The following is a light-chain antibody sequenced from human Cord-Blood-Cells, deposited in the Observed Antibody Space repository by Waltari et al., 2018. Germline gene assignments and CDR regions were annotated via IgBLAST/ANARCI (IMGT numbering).Light chain of an antibody. CDR2: AAS. Sequence: DIQMTQSPSSLSASVGDRVTITCRASQGISNYLAWYQQKPGKVPKLLIYAASTLQSGVPSRFSGSGSWTDFTITISSLQPEDVATYYCQKYNSAPWTFGQGTKVEIK. CDR3: QKYNSAPWT. V-gene: IGKV1-27*01. J-gene: IGKJ1*01. CDR1: QGISNY.